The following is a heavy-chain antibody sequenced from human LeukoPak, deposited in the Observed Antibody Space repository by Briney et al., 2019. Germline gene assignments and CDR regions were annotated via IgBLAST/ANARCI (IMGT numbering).Heavy chain of an antibody. D-gene: IGHD3-22*01. Sequence: ETLSLTCNVSGGPITDYYWSWIRQPPGKGLEWIGYIYFRGTTNYNPSFKSRVTISVDTSKNQFSLRLSSVTTADTAFYYCARDRFYDNSGFRRLDLWGQGALVTVSS. J-gene: IGHJ5*02. CDR2: IYFRGTT. V-gene: IGHV4-59*01. CDR3: ARDRFYDNSGFRRLDL. CDR1: GGPITDYY.